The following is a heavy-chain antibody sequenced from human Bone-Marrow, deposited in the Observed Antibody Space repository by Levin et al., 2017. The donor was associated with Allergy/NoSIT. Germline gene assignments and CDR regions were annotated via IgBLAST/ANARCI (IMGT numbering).Heavy chain of an antibody. CDR2: ISYDGSNK. J-gene: IGHJ5*02. D-gene: IGHD2-2*01. Sequence: LSLTCAASGFTFSSYAMHWVRQAPGKGLEWVAVISYDGSNKYYADSVKGRFTISRDNSKNTLYLQMNSLRAEDTAVYYCARDILGYCSSTSCYWYNWFDPWGQGTLVTVSS. CDR1: GFTFSSYA. CDR3: ARDILGYCSSTSCYWYNWFDP. V-gene: IGHV3-30*04.